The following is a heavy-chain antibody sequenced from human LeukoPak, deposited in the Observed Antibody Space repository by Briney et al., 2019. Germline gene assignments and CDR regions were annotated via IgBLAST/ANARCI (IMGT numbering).Heavy chain of an antibody. CDR2: ISVSGVST. CDR1: GFTFSSYA. J-gene: IGHJ4*02. Sequence: GGSLRLSCAASGFTFSSYAMSWVRQAPGKGLEWVSAISVSGVSTYYADSVKGRFTIFRDNSKSTLYLQMNSLRAQDTAVYYCAKESYGVEFDYWGQGTLVTVSS. CDR3: AKESYGVEFDY. V-gene: IGHV3-23*01. D-gene: IGHD5-18*01.